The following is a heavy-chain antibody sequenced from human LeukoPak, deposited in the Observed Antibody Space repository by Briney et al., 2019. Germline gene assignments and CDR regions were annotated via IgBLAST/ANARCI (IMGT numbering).Heavy chain of an antibody. CDR1: GFTFSGYS. CDR3: AREVSEGFDF. CDR2: FGTRSTSI. J-gene: IGHJ4*02. Sequence: PGGSLRLSCTASGFTFSGYSMNWIRQAPGKGLEWVPSFGTRSTSIYHAGSVKGRFAISRDNAKNSLYLQMNSLRAEDTALYYCAREVSEGFDFWGQGTLVTVSS. V-gene: IGHV3-21*01. D-gene: IGHD3-22*01.